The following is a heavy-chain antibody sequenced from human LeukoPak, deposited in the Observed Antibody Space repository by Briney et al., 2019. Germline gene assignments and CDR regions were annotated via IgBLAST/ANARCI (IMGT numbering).Heavy chain of an antibody. CDR1: GFTFSTYS. CDR2: ISSSSGSI. D-gene: IGHD2-15*01. Sequence: PGGSLRLSCAASGFTFSTYSMNWVRQAPGKGLEWVSSISSSSGSIYYADSVKGRFTISRDNARNSLYLQMNSLRAEDTAVYYCARDGRLTCSADSCYSDYWGQGTLVTVSS. CDR3: ARDGRLTCSADSCYSDY. V-gene: IGHV3-21*01. J-gene: IGHJ4*02.